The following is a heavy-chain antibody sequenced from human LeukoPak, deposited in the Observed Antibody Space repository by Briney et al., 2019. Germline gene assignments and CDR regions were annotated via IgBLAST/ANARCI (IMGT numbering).Heavy chain of an antibody. Sequence: SDTLSLTCAVYGGSFSGHYWSWIRQPPGTGLEWIGEINHSGSTNYNPSLKMRVTISVDTSKHPFSLKLSSVTAADTAVYYCARRVLRYFDWLLRPRWVHFDYWGQGTLVTVSS. CDR3: ARRVLRYFDWLLRPRWVHFDY. J-gene: IGHJ4*02. D-gene: IGHD3-9*01. CDR1: GGSFSGHY. V-gene: IGHV4-34*01. CDR2: INHSGST.